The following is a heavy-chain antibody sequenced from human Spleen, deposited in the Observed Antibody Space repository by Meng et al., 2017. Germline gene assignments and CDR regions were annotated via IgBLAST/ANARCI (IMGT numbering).Heavy chain of an antibody. CDR3: ARKGLGLGFDY. D-gene: IGHD6-19*01. CDR1: GYPFTAYS. CDR2: INPSNGFT. Sequence: QVQPVQSGAEGKKPGASVTVSCKPSGYPFTAYSIHWVRQAPGQGLEWMGMINPSNGFTTYAQKFQGRVTMTGDTSKNQFSLKLSSVTAADTAVYYCARKGLGLGFDYWGQGTLVTVSS. J-gene: IGHJ4*02. V-gene: IGHV1-46*01.